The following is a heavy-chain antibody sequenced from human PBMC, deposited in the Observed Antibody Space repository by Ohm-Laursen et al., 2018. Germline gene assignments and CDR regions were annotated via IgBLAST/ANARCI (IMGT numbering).Heavy chain of an antibody. CDR1: GFTFSSYW. Sequence: GSLRLSCAASGFTFSSYWMHWVRQAPGKGLVWVSGINSDGSSTSYADSVKGRFTISRDNAKNTLYLQMNSLRAEDTAVYYCARVKLTYYDILTGYYSPYYYGMDVWGQGTTVTVSS. V-gene: IGHV3-74*01. D-gene: IGHD3-9*01. J-gene: IGHJ6*02. CDR3: ARVKLTYYDILTGYYSPYYYGMDV. CDR2: INSDGSST.